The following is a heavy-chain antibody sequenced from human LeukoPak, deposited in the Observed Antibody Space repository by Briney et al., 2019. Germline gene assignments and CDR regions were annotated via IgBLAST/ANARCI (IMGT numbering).Heavy chain of an antibody. CDR2: INSDGSST. J-gene: IGHJ6*03. CDR1: GFTFSSYW. D-gene: IGHD3-9*01. V-gene: IGHV3-74*01. CDR3: AKDVGSPVLRYFDWPPYYYYYMDV. Sequence: GGSLRLSCAASGFTFSSYWIHWVRQSPGKGLVWVSRINSDGSSTNYADSVKGRFTISRDNSKNTLYLQMNSLRAEDTAVYYCAKDVGSPVLRYFDWPPYYYYYMDVWGKGTTVTISS.